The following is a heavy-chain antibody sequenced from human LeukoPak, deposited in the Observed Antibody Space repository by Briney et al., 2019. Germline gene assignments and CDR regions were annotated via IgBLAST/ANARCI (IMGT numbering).Heavy chain of an antibody. Sequence: SQTLSLTCAVSGGSISSGDYYWTWIRQHPGKGLEWIGNIYYSGSTNYNPSLKSRVTISVDTSKNQFSLKLSSVTAADTAVYYCARHVWLQPFDYWGQGTLVTVSS. J-gene: IGHJ4*02. CDR3: ARHVWLQPFDY. D-gene: IGHD3-9*01. CDR1: GGSISSGDYY. V-gene: IGHV4-30-4*08. CDR2: IYYSGST.